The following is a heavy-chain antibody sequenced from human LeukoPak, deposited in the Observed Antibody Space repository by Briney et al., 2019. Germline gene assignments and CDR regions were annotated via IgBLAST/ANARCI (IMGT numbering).Heavy chain of an antibody. CDR1: GYTFTNYH. Sequence: ASVKVSCKASGYTFTNYHISWVRQAPGQGLDWMEWINTYNGNTNNAPKFQGRVTMTTDTSTSTAYMELRSLRSDDTAVYYCARAWGEDIAARPYYFDYWGQGTLVTVSS. V-gene: IGHV1-18*01. J-gene: IGHJ4*02. CDR3: ARAWGEDIAARPYYFDY. CDR2: INTYNGNT. D-gene: IGHD6-25*01.